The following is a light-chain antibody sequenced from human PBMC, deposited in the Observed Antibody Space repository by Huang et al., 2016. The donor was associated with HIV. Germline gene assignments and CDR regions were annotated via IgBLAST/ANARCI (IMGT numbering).Light chain of an antibody. Sequence: DIQMTQSPPTLSRSVGDRVTITCRASQSISSWLAWYQQKPGKAPKLLIYEESKLQRGVPSRFSGRRSGTEFTLTISSLQPDDFATYYCQQYNSHPGTFGLGTKVEMK. J-gene: IGKJ1*01. V-gene: IGKV1-5*03. CDR1: QSISSW. CDR2: EES. CDR3: QQYNSHPGT.